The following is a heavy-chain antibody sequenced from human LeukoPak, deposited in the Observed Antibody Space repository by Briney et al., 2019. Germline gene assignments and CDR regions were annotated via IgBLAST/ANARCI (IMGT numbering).Heavy chain of an antibody. D-gene: IGHD4-23*01. J-gene: IGHJ4*02. Sequence: GGSLRLSCAASGFTFSNYAIHWVLQAPGKGLEWVAVVSYDGGNKYYADSVKGRFTISRDNSKNTLYLQMNSLRAEDTAVYYCARGYGGQDYFDYWGQGTLVTVSS. CDR1: GFTFSNYA. CDR2: VSYDGGNK. CDR3: ARGYGGQDYFDY. V-gene: IGHV3-30-3*01.